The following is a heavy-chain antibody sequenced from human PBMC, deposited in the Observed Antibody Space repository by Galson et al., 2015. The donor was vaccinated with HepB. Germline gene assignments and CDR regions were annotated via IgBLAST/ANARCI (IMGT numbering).Heavy chain of an antibody. D-gene: IGHD3-22*01. Sequence: SLRLSCAASGFTFTKHGLNWVRQAPGKGLEWVSTVSASGDSIYYADSVKGRFTISRDNAKNSLYLQMNSLRAEDTAVYYCAVVTRGVDYWGQGTLVTVSS. CDR1: GFTFTKHG. J-gene: IGHJ4*02. CDR2: VSASGDSI. CDR3: AVVTRGVDY. V-gene: IGHV3-21*01.